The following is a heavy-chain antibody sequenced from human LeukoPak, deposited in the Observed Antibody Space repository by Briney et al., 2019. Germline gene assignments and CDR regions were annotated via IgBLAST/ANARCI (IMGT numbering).Heavy chain of an antibody. D-gene: IGHD2-15*01. V-gene: IGHV4-4*07. CDR2: IYTSGST. CDR1: GGSISSYY. J-gene: IGHJ4*02. CDR3: ARVDLRAAYFDY. Sequence: SETLSLTCTVSGGSISSYYWSWIRQPAGKGLEWIGRIYTSGSTSYNPSLKSRVTMSVDTSKNQFSLKLSSVTAADTAVYYCARVDLRAAYFDYWGQGTLVTVSS.